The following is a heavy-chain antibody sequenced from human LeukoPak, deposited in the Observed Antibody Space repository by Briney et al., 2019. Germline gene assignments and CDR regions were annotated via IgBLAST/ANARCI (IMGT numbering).Heavy chain of an antibody. CDR1: GGSISSYY. J-gene: IGHJ4*02. CDR3: ARVTVAAAAGGFDY. D-gene: IGHD6-13*01. CDR2: IYYSGST. Sequence: SETLSLTCTVSGGSISSYYWNWIRQPPGKGLEWIGYIYYSGSTNYNPSLKSRVTISVDTSKNQFSLKLSSVTAADTAVYYCARVTVAAAAGGFDYWGQGTLVTVSS. V-gene: IGHV4-59*01.